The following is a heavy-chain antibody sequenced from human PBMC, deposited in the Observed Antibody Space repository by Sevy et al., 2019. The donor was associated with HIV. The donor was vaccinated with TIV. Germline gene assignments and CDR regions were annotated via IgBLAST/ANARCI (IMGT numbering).Heavy chain of an antibody. CDR2: RKQDGSEK. CDR3: ARDGVRWKHFDY. J-gene: IGHJ4*02. V-gene: IGHV3-7*03. CDR1: GFTFSSYW. D-gene: IGHD4-17*01. Sequence: GGSLRLSCAASGFTFSSYWMSWVRRAPGKGLEWVANRKQDGSEKDYVDSVKGRFTISGDNAKNSLFLQMDSLRAEDTAVYYCARDGVRWKHFDYWGQGTLVTVSS.